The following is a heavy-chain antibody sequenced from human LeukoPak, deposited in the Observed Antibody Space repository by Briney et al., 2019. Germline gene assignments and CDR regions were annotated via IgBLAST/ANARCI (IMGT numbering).Heavy chain of an antibody. J-gene: IGHJ4*02. Sequence: ASVKVSCKASGYTFTSYGISWVRQAPGQGIEWIGWISAYNGNTNYAQNLQGRVTMTTDTSTNTDYMELRSLRSDDTAVFYCARGGYYGSGSFPDYWGQGTLVTVSS. CDR2: ISAYNGNT. D-gene: IGHD3-10*01. CDR1: GYTFTSYG. CDR3: ARGGYYGSGSFPDY. V-gene: IGHV1-18*01.